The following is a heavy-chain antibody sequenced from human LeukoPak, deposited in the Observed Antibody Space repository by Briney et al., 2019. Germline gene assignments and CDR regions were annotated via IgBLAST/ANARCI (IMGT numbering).Heavy chain of an antibody. J-gene: IGHJ4*02. Sequence: GGSLRLSCAASGFTVSSSHMTWVRQSVGKGVEWVSFIYSGGDTSYADSVQGRFTISRDNSKNTLYLQMNSLRAEDTAVYYCARVYNYVFDYWGQGTLVTVSS. CDR3: ARVYNYVFDY. CDR2: IYSGGDT. D-gene: IGHD3-10*02. CDR1: GFTVSSSH. V-gene: IGHV3-53*01.